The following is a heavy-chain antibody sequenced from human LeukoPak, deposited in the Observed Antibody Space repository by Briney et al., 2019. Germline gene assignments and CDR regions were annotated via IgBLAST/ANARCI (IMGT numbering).Heavy chain of an antibody. Sequence: PGGSLRLSCAASGFTFSNNAMHWVRQAPGKGLEWVALISYDATNKYYGDSVKGRFTISRDNSKNTLYLQMNSLRVEDTAVYYCARTRGTHISMAYLDSWGQGTLVTVSS. J-gene: IGHJ4*02. CDR1: GFTFSNNA. D-gene: IGHD2/OR15-2a*01. V-gene: IGHV3-30*04. CDR3: ARTRGTHISMAYLDS. CDR2: ISYDATNK.